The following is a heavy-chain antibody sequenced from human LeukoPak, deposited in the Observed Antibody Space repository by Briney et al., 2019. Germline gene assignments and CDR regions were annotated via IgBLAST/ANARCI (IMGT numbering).Heavy chain of an antibody. V-gene: IGHV3-23*01. CDR2: ISGNGGYT. D-gene: IGHD6-13*01. CDR3: AKAPYYSSSWYFFDY. Sequence: GGSLRLSCAASGFTFSSYAMSWVRQAPGKGLGWVSGISGNGGYTYYADSVKGRFTISTDNSKNTLYLQMNSLRAEDTAVYYCAKAPYYSSSWYFFDYWGQGTLVTVSS. J-gene: IGHJ4*02. CDR1: GFTFSSYA.